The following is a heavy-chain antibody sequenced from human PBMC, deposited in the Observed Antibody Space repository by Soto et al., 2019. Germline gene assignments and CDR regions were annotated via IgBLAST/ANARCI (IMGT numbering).Heavy chain of an antibody. CDR3: ARDRDVWYSSGWYPNFQH. CDR1: GFTFSSYA. Sequence: GGSLRLSCAASGFTFSSYAMHWVRQAPGKGLEWVAVISYDGSNKYYADSVKGRFTISRDNSKNTLYLQMNSLRAEDTAVYYCARDRDVWYSSGWYPNFQHWGQGTLVTVSS. J-gene: IGHJ1*01. D-gene: IGHD6-19*01. V-gene: IGHV3-30-3*01. CDR2: ISYDGSNK.